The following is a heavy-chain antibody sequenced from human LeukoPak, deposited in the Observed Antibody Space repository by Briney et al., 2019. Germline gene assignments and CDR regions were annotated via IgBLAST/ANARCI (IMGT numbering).Heavy chain of an antibody. CDR3: ARGRLGPMIVVVTKSFDY. Sequence: ASVKVSCKASGYTFTSYYMHWVRQAPGQGLEWMGIINPSGGSTSYAQKFQGRVTMTRDTSTSTVYMELSSLRSEDTAVYYCARGRLGPMIVVVTKSFDYWGQGTLVTVSS. CDR2: INPSGGST. D-gene: IGHD3-22*01. CDR1: GYTFTSYY. J-gene: IGHJ4*02. V-gene: IGHV1-46*01.